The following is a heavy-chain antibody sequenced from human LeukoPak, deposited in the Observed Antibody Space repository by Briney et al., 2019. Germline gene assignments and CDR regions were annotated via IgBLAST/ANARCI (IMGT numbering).Heavy chain of an antibody. J-gene: IGHJ4*02. CDR2: ISYDESNE. V-gene: IGHV3-30*03. CDR1: GFTFSSYA. CDR3: ARSFYFGSGTPAHFDK. D-gene: IGHD3-10*01. Sequence: AGGSLRLSCAASGFTFSSYAMSWVRQASGKGLEWVAVISYDESNEYYADSVKGRFTISRDSSKNTLYLQMNSLRSEDTAVYYCARSFYFGSGTPAHFDKWGQGTLVTVSS.